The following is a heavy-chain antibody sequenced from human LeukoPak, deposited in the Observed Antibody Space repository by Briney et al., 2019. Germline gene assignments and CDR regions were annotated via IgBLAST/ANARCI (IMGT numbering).Heavy chain of an antibody. D-gene: IGHD3-10*01. V-gene: IGHV3-11*01. CDR2: ISISGTTI. Sequence: GGSLRLSCAASEFTFTDYYMSWIRQAPGKGLEWLSYISISGTTIYYADSVKGRFTISRDNAKNSLYLQMNSLRAEDTAEYYCARGGGYGSGSHYYFDYWGQGTLVTVSS. CDR1: EFTFTDYY. J-gene: IGHJ4*02. CDR3: ARGGGYGSGSHYYFDY.